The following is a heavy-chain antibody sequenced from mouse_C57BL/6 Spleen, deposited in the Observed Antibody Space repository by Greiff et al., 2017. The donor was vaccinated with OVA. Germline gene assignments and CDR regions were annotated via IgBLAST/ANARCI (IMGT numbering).Heavy chain of an antibody. CDR1: GYTFPSYW. Sequence: VQLQQPGAELVKPGASVKVSCKASGYTFPSYWMHWVKQRPGQGLAWIGRIHPSDSDTNYTQKFTGKAPLTVDNSYSTAYMQLSSLTSDDSAVYYCHSNLDYWGQGTTLTVSS. CDR3: HSNLDY. J-gene: IGHJ2*01. D-gene: IGHD2-5*01. CDR2: IHPSDSDT. V-gene: IGHV1-74*01.